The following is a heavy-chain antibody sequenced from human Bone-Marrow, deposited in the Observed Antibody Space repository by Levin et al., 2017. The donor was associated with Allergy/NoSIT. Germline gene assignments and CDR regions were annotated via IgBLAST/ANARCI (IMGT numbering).Heavy chain of an antibody. CDR2: IIPFLGVA. CDR3: SRAEGYCADGPGPRDYYYGLDV. Sequence: ASVKVSCKAAGGSSNSVTISWVRQAPGQGLEWMGRIIPFLGVANYAQMFQGRVTISADKSTDTAYMELSSLRSEDTAVYFCSRAEGYCADGPGPRDYYYGLDVWGLGTTVTVSS. CDR1: GGSSNSVT. D-gene: IGHD2-8*01. V-gene: IGHV1-69*02. J-gene: IGHJ6*02.